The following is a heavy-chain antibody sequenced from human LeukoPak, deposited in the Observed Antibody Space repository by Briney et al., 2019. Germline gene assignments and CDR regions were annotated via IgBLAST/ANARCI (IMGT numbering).Heavy chain of an antibody. CDR2: IYYSGRT. J-gene: IGHJ4*02. CDR3: ARRQPAYYFDY. CDR1: GDSISSSSNY. Sequence: PSETLSLTCTVSGDSISSSSNYWGWIRQPPGKGLEWVGDIYYSGRTYYNPSLKSQVTISVDTSKNQFSLKLSSVTAADTAVYYCARRQPAYYFDYWGLGTLVTVSS. V-gene: IGHV4-39*01. D-gene: IGHD2-2*01.